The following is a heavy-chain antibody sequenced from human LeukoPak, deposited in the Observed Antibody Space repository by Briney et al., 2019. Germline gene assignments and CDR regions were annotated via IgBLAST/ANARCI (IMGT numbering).Heavy chain of an antibody. D-gene: IGHD5-12*01. CDR1: VFTSTSPG. CDR3: APQQTYSPYNWFDP. Sequence: GGSLRLSCAASVFTSTSPGMSWVRQAPGKGLEWVSRIHPDGSITTYADSVKGRFTISRDNAKNTLYLQMNSLRAEDTAVYYCAPQQTYSPYNWFDPWGQGTLVTVSS. J-gene: IGHJ5*02. CDR2: IHPDGSIT. V-gene: IGHV3-74*03.